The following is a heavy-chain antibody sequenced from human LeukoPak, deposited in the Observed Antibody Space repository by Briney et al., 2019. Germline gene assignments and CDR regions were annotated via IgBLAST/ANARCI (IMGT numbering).Heavy chain of an antibody. D-gene: IGHD1-1*01. CDR2: TYYRFTWHH. Sequence: SQTLSLTCAISGDTVSSSIAVWNWIRQSPSRGLQWLGKTYYRFTWHHDYAVSVTGRLTITPDTSKNQFSLQLNSVTPDDTAVYYCARINWDDAFDIWGQGTMVTVSS. J-gene: IGHJ3*02. CDR3: ARINWDDAFDI. V-gene: IGHV6-1*01. CDR1: GDTVSSSIAV.